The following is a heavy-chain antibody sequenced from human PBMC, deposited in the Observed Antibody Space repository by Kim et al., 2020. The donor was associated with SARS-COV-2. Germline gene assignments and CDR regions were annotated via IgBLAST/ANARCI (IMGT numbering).Heavy chain of an antibody. V-gene: IGHV4-59*01. CDR1: GGSISSYY. J-gene: IGHJ2*01. CDR2: IYYSGST. D-gene: IGHD3-22*01. CDR3: ARRGTSGYYWYFDL. Sequence: SETLSLTCTVSGGSISSYYWSWIRQPPGKGLEWIGYIYYSGSTNYNPSLKSRVTISVDTSKNQFSLKLSSVTAADTAVYYCARRGTSGYYWYFDLWGRGTLVTVSS.